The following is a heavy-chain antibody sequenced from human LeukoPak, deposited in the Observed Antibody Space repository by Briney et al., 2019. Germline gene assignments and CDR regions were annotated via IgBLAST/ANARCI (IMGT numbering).Heavy chain of an antibody. J-gene: IGHJ4*02. CDR3: AKDTTAAAGKPTALDY. Sequence: GGSLRLSCAASGFTFSSYWMSWVRQAPGKGLEWVANIKQDGSEKRYVDSVKGRFTISRDNAKNSLYLQMNSLRAEDTAVYYCAKDTTAAAGKPTALDYWGQGTLVTVSS. V-gene: IGHV3-7*01. CDR1: GFTFSSYW. D-gene: IGHD6-13*01. CDR2: IKQDGSEK.